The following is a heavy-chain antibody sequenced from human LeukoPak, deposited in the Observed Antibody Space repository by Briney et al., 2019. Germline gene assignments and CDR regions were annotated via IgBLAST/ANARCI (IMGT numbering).Heavy chain of an antibody. CDR3: AKDHSSSVNPYYYYYMNV. V-gene: IGHV3-33*06. J-gene: IGHJ6*03. CDR2: IWYDGSNK. Sequence: PGGSLRLSCAASGFTFSSYGMHWVRQAPGKGLEWVAVIWYDGSNKYYADSVKGRFTISRDNSKNTLYLQMNSLRAEDAAVYYCAKDHSSSVNPYYYYYMNVWGKGTTVTVSS. CDR1: GFTFSSYG. D-gene: IGHD6-13*01.